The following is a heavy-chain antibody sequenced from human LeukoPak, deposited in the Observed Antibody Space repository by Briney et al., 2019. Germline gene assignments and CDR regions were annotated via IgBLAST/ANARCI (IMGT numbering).Heavy chain of an antibody. V-gene: IGHV3-48*03. Sequence: GGSLRLSCAASGFTFSSYEMNWVRQAPGKGLEWVSYISSRGRTIKYADSVKGRFTISRDNAKNSLYLQMNSLRAEDTAVYYCAREHHDSSGYYDASDIWGQGTMVTVSS. CDR1: GFTFSSYE. J-gene: IGHJ3*02. CDR3: AREHHDSSGYYDASDI. CDR2: ISSRGRTI. D-gene: IGHD3-22*01.